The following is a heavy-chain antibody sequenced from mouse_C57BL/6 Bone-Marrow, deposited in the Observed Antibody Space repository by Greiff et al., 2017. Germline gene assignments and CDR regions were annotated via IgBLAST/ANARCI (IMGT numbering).Heavy chain of an antibody. CDR2: IRSKSNNYAT. Sequence: EVQLVESGGGLVQPKGSLKLSCAVSGFSFNTYAMNWVRQAPGKGLEWVARIRSKSNNYATYYADSVKDRFTISRDDSESMLYLQMNNLKTEDTAMYCCVRDPAWFAYWGQGTLVTVSA. J-gene: IGHJ3*01. CDR1: GFSFNTYA. V-gene: IGHV10-1*01. CDR3: VRDPAWFAY.